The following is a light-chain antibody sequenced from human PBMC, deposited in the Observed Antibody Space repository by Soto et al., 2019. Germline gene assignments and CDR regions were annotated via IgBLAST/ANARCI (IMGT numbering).Light chain of an antibody. J-gene: IGLJ3*02. CDR1: SGDIGAYNY. CDR3: CSYARTSRV. V-gene: IGLV2-11*01. Sequence: QSALTQPRSVSGSPGQSVTFSCTGTSGDIGAYNYVSWYQFHPGKAPKMIIYDVNKRPSGVPDRFSGSKSGNTASLTISWLQAEDEADYYCCSYARTSRVFGGGTKVTVL. CDR2: DVN.